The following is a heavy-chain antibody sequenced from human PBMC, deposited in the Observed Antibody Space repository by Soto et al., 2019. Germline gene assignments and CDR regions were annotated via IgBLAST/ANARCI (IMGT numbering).Heavy chain of an antibody. CDR2: INPATGAA. D-gene: IGHD3-3*01. V-gene: IGHV1-2*02. Sequence: QLHLVQSGAVVKKPGASVTVSCSASGYPVTAYYMHWVRQAPGRGLEWMGGINPATGAAKYTQTFQGRVTMTRDTSTRTVFMELSGLTSEGTAVFYWARGGGVGVAGSAAFDMWGQGTLVTVSS. CDR1: GYPVTAYY. CDR3: ARGGGVGVAGSAAFDM. J-gene: IGHJ3*02.